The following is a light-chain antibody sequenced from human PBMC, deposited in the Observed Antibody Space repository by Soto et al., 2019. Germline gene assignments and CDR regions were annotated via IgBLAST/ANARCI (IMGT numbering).Light chain of an antibody. CDR3: QHYSSQT. CDR1: QSVSSNY. J-gene: IGKJ1*01. Sequence: EVVWTQSPGTLSLSPGERATLSCRASQSVSSNYLAWYQQRPGQAPRLLIYGASSRATGIPDRFSGSGSGTDFTLTISRLEPEDSAVYFCQHYSSQTFGQGTKVDIK. CDR2: GAS. V-gene: IGKV3-20*01.